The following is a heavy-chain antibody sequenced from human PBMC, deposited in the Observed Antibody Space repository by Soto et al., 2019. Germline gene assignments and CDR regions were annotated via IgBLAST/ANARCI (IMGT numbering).Heavy chain of an antibody. CDR1: GYTFTSYG. D-gene: IGHD5-12*01. Sequence: ASVKVSCKASGYTFTSYGISWVRQAPGQGLEWMGWISAYNGNTNYAQKLQGRVTMTTDTSTSTAYMELRSLRSDDTAVYYCARAPVDIVATLWYFDHWGQGSLVSVTS. CDR3: ARAPVDIVATLWYFDH. J-gene: IGHJ4*02. V-gene: IGHV1-18*01. CDR2: ISAYNGNT.